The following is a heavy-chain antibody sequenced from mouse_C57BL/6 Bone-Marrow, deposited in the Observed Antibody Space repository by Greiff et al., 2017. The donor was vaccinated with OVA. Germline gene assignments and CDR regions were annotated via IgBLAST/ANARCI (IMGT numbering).Heavy chain of an antibody. CDR3: ARRGGYYGTFDY. J-gene: IGHJ2*01. CDR2: IYPGDGDT. Sequence: VKLQQSGPELVKPGASVKISCKASGYAFSSSWMNWVKQRPGKGLEWIGRIYPGDGDTNYNGKFKGKATLTADKSSSTAYMQLSSLTSEDSAVYFCARRGGYYGTFDYWGQGTTLTVSS. CDR1: GYAFSSSW. V-gene: IGHV1-82*01. D-gene: IGHD2-1*01.